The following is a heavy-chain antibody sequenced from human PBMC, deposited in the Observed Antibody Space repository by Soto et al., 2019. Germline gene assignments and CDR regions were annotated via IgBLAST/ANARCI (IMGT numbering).Heavy chain of an antibody. D-gene: IGHD7-27*01. Sequence: GGSLRLSCAASGFRFSSYAMSWVRQAPGKGLEWVSGISDSGASTYYADSVKGRFTISRDNSKSTLYLQMNSLRAGDSAVYYCAKRGNDWGYYYCGMDVWGQGTTVTVSS. J-gene: IGHJ6*02. CDR3: AKRGNDWGYYYCGMDV. CDR1: GFRFSSYA. CDR2: ISDSGAST. V-gene: IGHV3-23*01.